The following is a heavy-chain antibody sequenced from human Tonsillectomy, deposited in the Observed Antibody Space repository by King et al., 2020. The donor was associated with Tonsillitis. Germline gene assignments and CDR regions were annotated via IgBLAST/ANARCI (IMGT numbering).Heavy chain of an antibody. CDR1: GFTFSGYA. J-gene: IGHJ6*02. CDR2: ISGSGDTT. CDR3: ARDDWSYYDRSAKGGIGLDV. Sequence: VQLVESGGGLVKPGGSLRLSCAASGFTFSGYAMRWVRQAPGKGLEWVSDISGSGDTTYYADSVKGRFTISRDNAKNSLYLQMNSLRAEDTAVYYCARDDWSYYDRSAKGGIGLDVWGQGTTVTVSS. D-gene: IGHD3-22*01. V-gene: IGHV3-11*01.